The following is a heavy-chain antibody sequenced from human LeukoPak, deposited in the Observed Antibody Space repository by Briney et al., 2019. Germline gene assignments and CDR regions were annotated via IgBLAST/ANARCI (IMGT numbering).Heavy chain of an antibody. Sequence: ASETLSLTCTVSGGSISSSTYYWGWIRQPPGKGLEWIGTIYYSGSTYYNPSLQSRVTISVDTSKNQFSLKLSSVTAADTAVYYCAREGEYGSSPAFEYWGQGTLVTVSS. J-gene: IGHJ4*02. D-gene: IGHD6-6*01. CDR3: AREGEYGSSPAFEY. V-gene: IGHV4-39*07. CDR1: GGSISSSTYY. CDR2: IYYSGST.